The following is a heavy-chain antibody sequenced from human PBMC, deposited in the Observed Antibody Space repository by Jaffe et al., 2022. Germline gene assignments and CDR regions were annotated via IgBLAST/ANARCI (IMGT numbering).Heavy chain of an antibody. J-gene: IGHJ4*02. CDR3: AREGDTMVRGVMDY. V-gene: IGHV4-61*02. D-gene: IGHD3-10*01. CDR1: GGSISSGSYY. Sequence: QVQLQESGPGLVKPSQTLSLTCTVSGGSISSGSYYWSWIRQPAGKGLEWIGRIYTSGSTNYNPSLKSRVTISVDTSKNQFSLKLSSVTAADTAVYYCAREGDTMVRGVMDYWGQGTLVTVSS. CDR2: IYTSGST.